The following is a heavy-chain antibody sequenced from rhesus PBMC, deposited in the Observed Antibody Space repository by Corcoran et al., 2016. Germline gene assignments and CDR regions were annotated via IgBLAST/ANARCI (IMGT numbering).Heavy chain of an antibody. CDR1: GGSISSSY. J-gene: IGHJ4*01. CDR2: IYGSGSST. Sequence: QLQLQESGPGLVKPSETLSVTCAVSGGSISSSYWSWIRQAPGKGLEGIGYIYGSGSSTNYNPSLKSRVTLSVDTSKNQLSLKLSSVTTADTAVYYCARPYSGSWTLFDYWGQGVLVTVSS. V-gene: IGHV4-169*01. D-gene: IGHD6-25*01. CDR3: ARPYSGSWTLFDY.